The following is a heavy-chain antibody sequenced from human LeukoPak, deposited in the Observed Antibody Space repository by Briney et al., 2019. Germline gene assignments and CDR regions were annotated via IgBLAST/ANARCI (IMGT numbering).Heavy chain of an antibody. V-gene: IGHV3-53*01. CDR2: IYSGGST. CDR3: ARDFLWMATDY. J-gene: IGHJ4*02. Sequence: PGGSLRLSCAASGFPFSSNYMSWVRQAPGKGLEWVSVIYSGGSTYYADSVKGRFTISRDNSKNTLYLQMNSLRAEDTAVYYCARDFLWMATDYWGQGTLVTVSS. D-gene: IGHD5-24*01. CDR1: GFPFSSNY.